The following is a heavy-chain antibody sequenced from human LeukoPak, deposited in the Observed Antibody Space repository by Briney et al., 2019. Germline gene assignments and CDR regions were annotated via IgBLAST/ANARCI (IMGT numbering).Heavy chain of an antibody. CDR3: AREYGPRGANAFDI. V-gene: IGHV3-48*03. Sequence: GGSLRLSCAASGLTFSSYEMNWVRQAPGKGLEWVSYISSSGSTIYYADSVKGRFTISRDNAKNSLYLQMNSLRAEDTAVYYCAREYGPRGANAFDIWGQGTMVTVSS. CDR1: GLTFSSYE. D-gene: IGHD4-17*01. J-gene: IGHJ3*02. CDR2: ISSSGSTI.